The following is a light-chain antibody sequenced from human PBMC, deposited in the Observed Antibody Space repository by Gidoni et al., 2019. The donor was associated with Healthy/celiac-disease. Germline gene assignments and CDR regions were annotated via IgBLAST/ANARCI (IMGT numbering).Light chain of an antibody. CDR1: ALPKQY. CDR2: QDR. Sequence: SYELTQPPSVSVSPGQTARITCSGDALPKQYAYWYQQKPGQAPVLVISQDRERPSGIPERFSGSSSGTTVTLTISGVQAEDEADYYCQSADSSGTYVVFGGGTKLTVL. CDR3: QSADSSGTYVV. J-gene: IGLJ2*01. V-gene: IGLV3-25*03.